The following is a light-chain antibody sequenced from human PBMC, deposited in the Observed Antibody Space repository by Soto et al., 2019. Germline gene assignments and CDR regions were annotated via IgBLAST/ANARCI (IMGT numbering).Light chain of an antibody. Sequence: DIQMTPSPSTLSESVGDRVTITCRASQSISSWLAWYQQKPGKAPKLLIYKASSLESGVPSRFSGSGSGTEFTLTISSLQPDDFATYYCQQYNSYPWTFGQGTKVDIK. CDR2: KAS. V-gene: IGKV1-5*03. J-gene: IGKJ1*01. CDR1: QSISSW. CDR3: QQYNSYPWT.